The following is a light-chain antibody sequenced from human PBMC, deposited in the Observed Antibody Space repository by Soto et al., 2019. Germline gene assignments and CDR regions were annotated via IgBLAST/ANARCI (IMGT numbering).Light chain of an antibody. J-gene: IGKJ1*01. CDR2: DAS. CDR3: QQRSDWPPT. Sequence: EIVLTQSPATLSLSPGERATLSCRASQSVRSYLAWYQQKPGQAPRLLIYDASNRATDIPARFSGSGSGTDFTLTISSLDPEDSAVYYCQQRSDWPPTFGQGTKVEIK. V-gene: IGKV3-11*01. CDR1: QSVRSY.